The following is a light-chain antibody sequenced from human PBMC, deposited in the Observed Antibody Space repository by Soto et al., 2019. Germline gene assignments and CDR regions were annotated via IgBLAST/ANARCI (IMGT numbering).Light chain of an antibody. J-gene: IGKJ1*01. CDR1: QSVSSY. V-gene: IGKV3-15*01. Sequence: KVMTQSPATLSVSPGERATLSCRASQSVSSYLAWYQQKPGQAPRLLIYDASTRATGVPARFSGSGSGTEFTLTISSLQSEDLAVYYCQQYDDWPETFGQGTKVDIK. CDR2: DAS. CDR3: QQYDDWPET.